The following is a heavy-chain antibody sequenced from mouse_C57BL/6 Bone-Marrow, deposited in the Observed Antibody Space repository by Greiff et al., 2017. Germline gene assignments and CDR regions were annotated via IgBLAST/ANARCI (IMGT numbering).Heavy chain of an antibody. Sequence: EVQLQESGAELARPGASVKLSCTASGFNIKDDYMHWVKQRPEQGLEWIGWIDPENGDTEYASKFQGKATITADTSSNTAYLQLSSLTSEDTAVYYCTTVYYGSSYYYAMDYWGQGTSVTVSS. CDR2: IDPENGDT. J-gene: IGHJ4*01. CDR3: TTVYYGSSYYYAMDY. CDR1: GFNIKDDY. V-gene: IGHV14-4*01. D-gene: IGHD1-1*01.